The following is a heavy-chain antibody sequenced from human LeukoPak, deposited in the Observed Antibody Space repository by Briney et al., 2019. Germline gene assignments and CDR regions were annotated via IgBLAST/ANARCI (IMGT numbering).Heavy chain of an antibody. J-gene: IGHJ6*04. CDR3: VKDLPCITIFCGMDV. D-gene: IGHD3-9*01. V-gene: IGHV3-64D*06. CDR1: GFTFSSYA. CDR2: ISSNGGST. Sequence: GGSLRLSCSASGFTFSSYAMHWVRQAPGKGLEYVSAISSNGGSTYYADSVKGRFTISRDNSKNTLYLQMSSLRAEDTAVYYCVKDLPCITIFCGMDVRGKGTTVTVSP.